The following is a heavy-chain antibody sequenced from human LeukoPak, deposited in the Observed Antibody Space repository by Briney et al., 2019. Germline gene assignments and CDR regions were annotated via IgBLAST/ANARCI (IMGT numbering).Heavy chain of an antibody. V-gene: IGHV1-18*01. D-gene: IGHD5-18*01. CDR3: ARAEPSGYSYGPPDY. CDR1: GYTFTSYG. Sequence: ASVKVSCKASGYTFTSYGISWVRQAPGQGLEWMGWISAYNGNTNYAQKLQGRVTMTTDTSTSTAYMELSSLRSEDTAVYYCARAEPSGYSYGPPDYWGQGTLVTVSS. J-gene: IGHJ4*02. CDR2: ISAYNGNT.